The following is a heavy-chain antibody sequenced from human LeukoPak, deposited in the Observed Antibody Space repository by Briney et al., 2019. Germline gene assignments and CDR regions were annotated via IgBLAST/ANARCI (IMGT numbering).Heavy chain of an antibody. V-gene: IGHV4-59*08. CDR3: ASHYRNYSYGSFWYFDL. Sequence: SETLSLTCTVSGGSISSCYWSWIRQPPGKGLEWIGYIYYSGSTNYNPSLKSRVTISVDTSKNQFSLKLSSVTAADTAVYYCASHYRNYSYGSFWYFDLWGRGTLVTVSS. CDR1: GGSISSCY. CDR2: IYYSGST. J-gene: IGHJ2*01. D-gene: IGHD5-18*01.